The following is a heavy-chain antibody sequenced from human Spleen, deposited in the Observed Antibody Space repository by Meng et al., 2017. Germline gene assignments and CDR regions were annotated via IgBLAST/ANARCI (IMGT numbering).Heavy chain of an antibody. D-gene: IGHD2-21*01. CDR3: VRNEGYSFGA. Sequence: QVQLKGSGPGLVKPSGTLSLTVAVSGDSISSRDWWSWVRQPPGKGLEWIGEISQGSGRTNYNPSLKSRVTISLDKSKNQFSLNVNSVTAADTAVYYCVRNEGYSFGAWGQGTLVTVSS. CDR2: ISQGSGRT. V-gene: IGHV4-4*02. J-gene: IGHJ5*02. CDR1: GDSISSRDW.